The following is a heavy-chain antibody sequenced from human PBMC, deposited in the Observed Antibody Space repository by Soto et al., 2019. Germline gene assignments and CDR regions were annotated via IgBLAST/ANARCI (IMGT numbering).Heavy chain of an antibody. CDR1: GFTCSDYY. CDR3: ARGGPPLLHCDY. CDR2: ISSSVSTI. Sequence: QVQLVESGGGLVKPGGSLRLSWAASGFTCSDYYMSWIRQAPGKGLELVSYISSSVSTIYYADPVKGRYTISRDNANNSLDLQMNSLRAEDTAVYYCARGGPPLLHCDYWVQGTLVTVSS. J-gene: IGHJ4*02. D-gene: IGHD1-26*01. V-gene: IGHV3-11*01.